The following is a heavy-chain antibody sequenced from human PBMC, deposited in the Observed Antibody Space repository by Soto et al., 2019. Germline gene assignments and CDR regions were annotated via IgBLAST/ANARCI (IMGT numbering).Heavy chain of an antibody. CDR3: IKASTVTGVGGYR. D-gene: IGHD6-19*01. V-gene: IGHV3-74*01. J-gene: IGHJ5*02. CDR1: GFAFSSYW. CDR2: ISSDGRNT. Sequence: EVQLVESGGGLVQPGGSLRLSCAASGFAFSSYWMHWVRQAPGKGPVWVSRISSDGRNTTYADFVKGRFTISRDNAENTLHLQMTSLTDADTAVYYCIKASTVTGVGGYRCGQGTLVTVSS.